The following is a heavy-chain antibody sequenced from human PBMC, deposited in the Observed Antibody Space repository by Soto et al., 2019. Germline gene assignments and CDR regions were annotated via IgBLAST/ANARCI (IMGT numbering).Heavy chain of an antibody. V-gene: IGHV3-23*01. J-gene: IGHJ3*02. Sequence: XESLSLSLAASRFTLSGYSRIWVRHAPGKGLAWVSAITGSAGSTYYADSVKGRFTISRYNSRNTLYLQMNSLRAEDTAVYYCAKDKPTPITMIVAVITTSAFDIWGQGTM. CDR1: RFTLSGYS. D-gene: IGHD3-22*01. CDR2: ITGSAGST. CDR3: AKDKPTPITMIVAVITTSAFDI.